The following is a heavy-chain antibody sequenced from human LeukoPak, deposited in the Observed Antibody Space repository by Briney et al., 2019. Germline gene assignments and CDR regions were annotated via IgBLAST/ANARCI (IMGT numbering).Heavy chain of an antibody. CDR3: ARDPIHRDDYNAD. CDR2: IYYSGTT. D-gene: IGHD5-24*01. V-gene: IGHV4-59*01. CDR1: GGSISSDY. Sequence: PSETLSLTCSVSGGSISSDYWSWIRQPPGKGLEWIGYIYYSGTTNYNPSLKSRVTISIDTSKNQMSLKLRSVIAADTAVYYCARDPIHRDDYNADWGQGALVSVSS. J-gene: IGHJ4*02.